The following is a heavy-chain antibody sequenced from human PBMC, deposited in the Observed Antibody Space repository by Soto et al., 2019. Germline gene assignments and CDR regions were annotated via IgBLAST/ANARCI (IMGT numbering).Heavy chain of an antibody. Sequence: ASVKVSCKASGYTFTSYGISWVRQAPGQGLEWMGWISAYNGNTNYAQELQGRVTMTTDTSTSTAYMELRSLRSDDTAVYYCARDFWDFWSGYYTSYFDSWGQGTLVTVSS. J-gene: IGHJ4*02. CDR3: ARDFWDFWSGYYTSYFDS. CDR1: GYTFTSYG. D-gene: IGHD3-3*01. V-gene: IGHV1-18*04. CDR2: ISAYNGNT.